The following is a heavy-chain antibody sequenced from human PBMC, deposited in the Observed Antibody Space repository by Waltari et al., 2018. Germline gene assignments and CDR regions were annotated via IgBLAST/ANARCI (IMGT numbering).Heavy chain of an antibody. J-gene: IGHJ6*02. CDR2: RWYDGSKK. V-gene: IGHV3-33*01. D-gene: IGHD1-26*01. CDR1: GFSFPNYG. CDR3: ARDQYGESFYYAMNV. Sequence: QEKLVESGGGVVQSGRSLKLSCEASGFSFPNYGLHWVRQAPGKGLEWGAIRWYDGSKKYYADSVKGRFDISRDNSRNTLYLQMDSLRAEDTAVYFCARDQYGESFYYAMNVWGQGTAVTVSS.